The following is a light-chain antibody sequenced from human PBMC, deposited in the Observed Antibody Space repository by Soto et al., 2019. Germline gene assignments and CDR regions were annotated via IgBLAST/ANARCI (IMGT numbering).Light chain of an antibody. CDR2: EVS. V-gene: IGLV2-14*01. Sequence: QSVLTQPASVSGSPGQSITISCAGTSSDIGAYNYVSWYQQHPGRAPKLMLYEVSHRPSGVSNRFSGSKSANTASLTISGRQPEDEADYYCASYTGTSTDVLFGGGTKLTVL. CDR1: SSDIGAYNY. J-gene: IGLJ2*01. CDR3: ASYTGTSTDVL.